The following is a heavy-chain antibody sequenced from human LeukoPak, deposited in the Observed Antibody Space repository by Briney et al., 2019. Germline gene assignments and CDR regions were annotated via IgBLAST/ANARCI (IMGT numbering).Heavy chain of an antibody. CDR1: GGSISSYY. J-gene: IGHJ4*02. V-gene: IGHV4-59*08. D-gene: IGHD3-9*01. CDR3: ARSPYYDILTGYHKGFDY. Sequence: SETLSLTCTVSGGSISSYYWSWIRQPPGKGLEWIGYIYYSGSTNYNSSLKSRVTISVDTSTNQFSLKLSSVTAADTAVYYCARSPYYDILTGYHKGFDYWGQGTLVIVSS. CDR2: IYYSGST.